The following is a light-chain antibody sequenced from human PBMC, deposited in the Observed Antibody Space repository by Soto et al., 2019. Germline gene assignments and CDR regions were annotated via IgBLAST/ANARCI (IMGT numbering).Light chain of an antibody. CDR2: DAS. CDR3: QQRSNWWT. V-gene: IGKV3-11*01. J-gene: IGKJ1*01. CDR1: QSVSSY. Sequence: EIVLTQSPATLSLSPGERATLSCRASQSVSSYLAWHQQKPGQAPRLLIYDASNRATGIPARFSGSGSGTDFTLTISSLEPEEFAVYYCQQRSNWWTIGQGTKVEIK.